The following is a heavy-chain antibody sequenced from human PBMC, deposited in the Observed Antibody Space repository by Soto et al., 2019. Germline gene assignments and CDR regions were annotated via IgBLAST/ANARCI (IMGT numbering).Heavy chain of an antibody. CDR1: GYTFTSYG. CDR3: ARVGDYVWGSYRPSWIRDYYGMDV. D-gene: IGHD3-16*02. CDR2: ISAYNGNT. J-gene: IGHJ6*02. Sequence: ASVKVSCKASGYTFTSYGISWVRRAPGQGLEWMGWISAYNGNTNYAQKLQGRVTMTTDTSTSTAYMELRSLRSDDTAVYYCARVGDYVWGSYRPSWIRDYYGMDVWGQGTTVTVSS. V-gene: IGHV1-18*04.